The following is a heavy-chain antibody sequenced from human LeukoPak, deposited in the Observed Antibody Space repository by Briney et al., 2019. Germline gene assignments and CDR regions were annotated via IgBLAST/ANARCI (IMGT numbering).Heavy chain of an antibody. CDR1: GYNFTSYW. CDR2: IYPGDSDT. D-gene: IGHD2/OR15-2a*01. CDR3: ARRSSTASRYFDF. Sequence: GEPLKISCKGSGYNFTSYWIVWVRQMPGKGLTWMGIIYPGDSDTIYSPSFQGQVTISADKSISTAYLQWSSLKASDTAMYYCARRSSTASRYFDFWGQGALVTVSS. V-gene: IGHV5-51*01. J-gene: IGHJ4*02.